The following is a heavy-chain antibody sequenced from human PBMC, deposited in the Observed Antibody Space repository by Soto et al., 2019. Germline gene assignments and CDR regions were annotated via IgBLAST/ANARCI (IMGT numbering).Heavy chain of an antibody. D-gene: IGHD2-8*01. CDR2: IFYSGNT. V-gene: IGHV4-59*01. J-gene: IGHJ4*02. Sequence: SETLSLTCTVSGGSLSDSYWNWIRQTPGKGLEWIGYIFYSGNTNYNPSLKSRVTISLDTSKNQISLNLSSVTAVDTAVYYCARDGYCANGVCYGGGGPFDYWGQGTLVTVSS. CDR3: ARDGYCANGVCYGGGGPFDY. CDR1: GGSLSDSY.